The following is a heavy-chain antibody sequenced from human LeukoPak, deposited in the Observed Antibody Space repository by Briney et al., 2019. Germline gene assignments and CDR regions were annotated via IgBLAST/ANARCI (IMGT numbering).Heavy chain of an antibody. D-gene: IGHD3-22*01. CDR3: ARKYYYDSSGYYQHNWFDP. V-gene: IGHV1-18*01. Sequence: ASVKVSCKASGYIFSTYDIHWVRQAPGQGLEWMGWISAYNGNTNYAQKLQGRVTMTTDTSTSTAYMELRSLRSDDTAVYYCARKYYYDSSGYYQHNWFDPWGQGTLVTVSS. CDR1: GYIFSTYD. J-gene: IGHJ5*02. CDR2: ISAYNGNT.